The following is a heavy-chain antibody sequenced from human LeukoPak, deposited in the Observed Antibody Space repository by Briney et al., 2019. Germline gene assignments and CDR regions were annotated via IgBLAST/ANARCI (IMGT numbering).Heavy chain of an antibody. J-gene: IGHJ4*02. D-gene: IGHD1-26*01. CDR1: GFTFSSCA. V-gene: IGHV3-23*01. CDR3: AKDQSRVGASDPFDY. CDR2: ISGSGATT. Sequence: PGGSLGLSCAASGFTFSSCAMTWVRQAPGKGLEWVSSISGSGATTYYADSVKGRFTISRDNSNNTVYLQMNSLRAEDTAVYYCAKDQSRVGASDPFDYWGQGMQVGVSS.